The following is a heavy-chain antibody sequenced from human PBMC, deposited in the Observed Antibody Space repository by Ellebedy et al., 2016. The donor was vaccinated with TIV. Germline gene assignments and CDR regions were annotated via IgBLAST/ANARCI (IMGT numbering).Heavy chain of an antibody. CDR1: GYSFTSYW. CDR3: ARHSRGMIVVDAEIDY. CDR2: IDPSDSYT. D-gene: IGHD3-22*01. J-gene: IGHJ4*02. Sequence: GGSLRLSXKGSGYSFTSYWISWVRQMPGKGLEWMGRIDPSDSYTNYSPSFQGHVTISADKSISTAYLQWSSLKASDTAMYYCARHSRGMIVVDAEIDYWGQGTLVTVSS. V-gene: IGHV5-10-1*01.